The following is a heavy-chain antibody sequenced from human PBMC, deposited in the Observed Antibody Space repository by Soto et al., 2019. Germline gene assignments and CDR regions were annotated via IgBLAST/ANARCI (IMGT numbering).Heavy chain of an antibody. CDR1: GCSTGSDNC. CDR2: IYHSGST. Sequence: TLSPTRVVSGCSTGSDNCFSWGRLPQRKGLEWIGEIYHSGSTNYNPSLKSRVTISVDKSKNQFSLKLSSVTAADTAVYYCARVPNSSGWIDAFDIWGQGTVVS. V-gene: IGHV4-4*02. D-gene: IGHD6-19*01. J-gene: IGHJ3*02. CDR3: ARVPNSSGWIDAFDI.